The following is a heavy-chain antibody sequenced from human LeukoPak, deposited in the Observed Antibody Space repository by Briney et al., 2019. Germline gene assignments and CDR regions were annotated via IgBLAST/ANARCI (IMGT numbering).Heavy chain of an antibody. CDR2: INWDSGNI. Sequence: GRSLRLSCAASGFTFDDYAMHWVRQAPGKGLEWVSAINWDSGNIGYADSVKGRFTISRDNAKNSLYLQMNSLRAEDTAVYYCAKVMAYCGGDCYSSVDYWGQGTLVTVSS. V-gene: IGHV3-9*01. D-gene: IGHD2-21*02. J-gene: IGHJ4*02. CDR1: GFTFDDYA. CDR3: AKVMAYCGGDCYSSVDY.